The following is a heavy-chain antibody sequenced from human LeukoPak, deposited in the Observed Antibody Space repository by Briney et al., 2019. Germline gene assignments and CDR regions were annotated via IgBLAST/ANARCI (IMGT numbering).Heavy chain of an antibody. D-gene: IGHD3-10*01. CDR1: GFTVSSNY. Sequence: GGSLRLSCAASGFTVSSNYMSWVRQAPGKGLEWVSVIFGSSTTYYADSVKGRFTISRDNSKNTLYLQMNSLRAEDTAVYYCARQPGAGWFDPWGQGTLVTVSS. CDR2: IFGSSTT. CDR3: ARQPGAGWFDP. J-gene: IGHJ5*02. V-gene: IGHV3-53*01.